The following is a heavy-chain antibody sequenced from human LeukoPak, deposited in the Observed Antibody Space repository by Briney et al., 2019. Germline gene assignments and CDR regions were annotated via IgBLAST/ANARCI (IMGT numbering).Heavy chain of an antibody. V-gene: IGHV1-46*01. J-gene: IGHJ6*02. CDR2: INPSGGST. CDR3: ARVSQIRLRQKSPWSQTSQVPYYYYGMDV. D-gene: IGHD4-17*01. CDR1: GYTFTSYY. Sequence: GASVKVSCKASGYTFTSYYMHWVRQAPGQGLEWMGIINPSGGSTSYAQKFQGRVTMTRDTSTSTAYMELSRLRSDDTAVYYCARVSQIRLRQKSPWSQTSQVPYYYYGMDVWGQGTTVTVSS.